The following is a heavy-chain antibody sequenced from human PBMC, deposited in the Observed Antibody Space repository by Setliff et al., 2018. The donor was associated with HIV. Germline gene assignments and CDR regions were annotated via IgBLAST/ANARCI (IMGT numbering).Heavy chain of an antibody. CDR1: GGSISSSSYY. J-gene: IGHJ6*03. CDR3: ARGLSSTASPYFYYYYMDV. CDR2: IYYSGTT. D-gene: IGHD2-2*01. Sequence: PSETLSLTCTVSGGSISSSSYYWGWIRQPPGKGLEWIGSIYYSGTTYYNPSLKSRVTISVDTSKNQFSLKLSSVTAADPAVYYCARGLSSTASPYFYYYYMDVWGKGTTVTVSS. V-gene: IGHV4-39*01.